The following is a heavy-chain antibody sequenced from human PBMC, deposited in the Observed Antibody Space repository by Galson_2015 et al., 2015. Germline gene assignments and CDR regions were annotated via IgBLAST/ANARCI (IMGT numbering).Heavy chain of an antibody. CDR1: GYTFTRHA. Sequence: SVKVSCKASGYTFTRHAIHWVRRAPGQRLEWMGWINGGDGNTKSSQNFQGRVTITRDTSASTAYMDLSSLRPEDTAVYYCASHPWGNWHFEYWGQGTLVTVSS. CDR2: INGGDGNT. CDR3: ASHPWGNWHFEY. V-gene: IGHV1-3*01. D-gene: IGHD3-16*01. J-gene: IGHJ4*02.